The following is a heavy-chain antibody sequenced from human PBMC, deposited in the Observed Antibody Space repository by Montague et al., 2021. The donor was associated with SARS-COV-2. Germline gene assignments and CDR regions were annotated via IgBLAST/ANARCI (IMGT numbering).Heavy chain of an antibody. V-gene: IGHV4-61*01. CDR2: MYYTGHT. CDR3: ARSRANVPSRPGFDY. Sequence: SETLSLTCTVSGASVASGNFYWSWIRQPPGKGLEWIGYMYYTGHTNYNPSLRSRVTMPVDPSKNQFSLTLTSVTAADTAVYDCARSRANVPSRPGFDYWGQGALVTVSS. CDR1: GASVASGNFY. J-gene: IGHJ4*02. D-gene: IGHD6-6*01.